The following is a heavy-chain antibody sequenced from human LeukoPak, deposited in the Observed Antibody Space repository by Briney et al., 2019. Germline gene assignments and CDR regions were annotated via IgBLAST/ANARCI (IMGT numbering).Heavy chain of an antibody. Sequence: GGSLRLSCAASGFTFSSYWMHWVRQAPGKGLVWVSRINSDGSSTSYADSVKGRFTISRDNAKNTLYLQMDRLRAEDTAVYYCARLWGGNGYSGGSLNLWGQGTLVTVSS. J-gene: IGHJ5*02. CDR3: ARLWGGNGYSGGSLNL. CDR2: INSDGSST. CDR1: GFTFSSYW. D-gene: IGHD3-16*01. V-gene: IGHV3-74*01.